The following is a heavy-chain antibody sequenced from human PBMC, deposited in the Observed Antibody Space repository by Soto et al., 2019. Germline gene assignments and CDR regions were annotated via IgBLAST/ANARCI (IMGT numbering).Heavy chain of an antibody. J-gene: IGHJ3*02. CDR2: IWYDGSNK. D-gene: IGHD3-22*01. Sequence: QVQLVESGGGVVQPGRSLRLSCAASGFTFSSYGMHWVRQAPGKGLEWVAVIWYDGSNKYYADSVKGRFTISRDNSKNTLYLQMNSLRAEDTAVYYCARARDSSGQDAFDIWGQGTMVTVSS. CDR3: ARARDSSGQDAFDI. CDR1: GFTFSSYG. V-gene: IGHV3-33*01.